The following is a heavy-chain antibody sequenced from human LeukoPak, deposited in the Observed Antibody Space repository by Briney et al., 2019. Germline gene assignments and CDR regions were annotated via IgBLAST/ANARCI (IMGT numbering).Heavy chain of an antibody. J-gene: IGHJ5*02. Sequence: PGGSLRLSCAASGFTVSSNYMSWVRQAPGKGLKWVSVIYSGGSTYYADSVKGRFTISRDNSKNTLYLQMSSLRAEDTAVYYCARAIVVVPAAMRIGWFDPWGQGTLVTVSS. V-gene: IGHV3-53*01. CDR3: ARAIVVVPAAMRIGWFDP. CDR1: GFTVSSNY. CDR2: IYSGGST. D-gene: IGHD2-2*01.